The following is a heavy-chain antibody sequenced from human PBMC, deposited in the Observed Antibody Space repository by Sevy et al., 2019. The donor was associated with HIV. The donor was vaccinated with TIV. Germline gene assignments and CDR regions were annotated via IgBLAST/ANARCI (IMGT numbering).Heavy chain of an antibody. J-gene: IGHJ4*02. CDR1: GFTFSSYR. CDR3: ARAVMEMSTWRSDY. V-gene: IGHV3-21*01. Sequence: GGSLRLSCAASGFTFSSYRMTWVRQAPGKGLEWVSCISSNSDYINYAHSVKGRFTISRDNAKNLLYLQMDSLRAEDTAVYYCARAVMEMSTWRSDYWGQGTLVTVSS. D-gene: IGHD3-16*01. CDR2: ISSNSDYI.